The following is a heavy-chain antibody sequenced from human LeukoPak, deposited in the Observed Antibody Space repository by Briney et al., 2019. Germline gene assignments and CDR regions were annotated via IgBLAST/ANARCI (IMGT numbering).Heavy chain of an antibody. J-gene: IGHJ4*02. CDR2: IDRSGTT. D-gene: IGHD3-22*01. CDR3: AKAPFDSSGLLGY. Sequence: SETLSLTCAVSGGSISSSNWWSWVRQPPGKGLEWIGEIDRSGTTNYNPSLKSRITISVDKSNNQFSLKLSYVIAADTAVYHCAKAPFDSSGLLGYWGQGTLVTVSS. V-gene: IGHV4-4*02. CDR1: GGSISSSNW.